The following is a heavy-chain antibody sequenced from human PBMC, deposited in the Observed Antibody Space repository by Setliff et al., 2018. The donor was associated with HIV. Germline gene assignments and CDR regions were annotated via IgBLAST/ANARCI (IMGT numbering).Heavy chain of an antibody. CDR2: ISWNSAGT. J-gene: IGHJ3*02. CDR3: AKSRRWFPDVFDI. D-gene: IGHD2-15*01. CDR1: GFNFDHYP. Sequence: PGESLKISCAASGFNFDHYPMQWVRQVPGKGLEWVAGISWNSAGTAYADSVKGRFIISRDNAKNSLFLQMNSLRTEDTALYYCAKSRRWFPDVFDIWGQGTRVTVSS. V-gene: IGHV3-9*01.